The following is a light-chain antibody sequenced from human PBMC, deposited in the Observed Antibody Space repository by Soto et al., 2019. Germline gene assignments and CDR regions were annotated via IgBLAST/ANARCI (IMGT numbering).Light chain of an antibody. CDR2: GAS. Sequence: EIVLTQSPGTLSLSPGERATLFCRASQSFTTSQLAWYQQKPGQAPRVLIFGASSRATGIPDRFSGSGSGSDFTLTISRLEPEDSAVYYCQQYANSPRTFGQGTTVEIK. V-gene: IGKV3-20*01. J-gene: IGKJ1*01. CDR1: QSFTTSQ. CDR3: QQYANSPRT.